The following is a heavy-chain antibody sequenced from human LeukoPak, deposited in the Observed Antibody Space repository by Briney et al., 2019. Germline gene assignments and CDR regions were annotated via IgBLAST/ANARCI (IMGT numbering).Heavy chain of an antibody. J-gene: IGHJ5*02. CDR1: GYTFTGYY. V-gene: IGHV1-2*02. Sequence: ASVEVSCKASGYTFTGYYMHWVRQAPGQGLEWMGWINPNSGGTNYAQKFQGRVTMTRDTSISTAYMELSRLRSDDTAVYYCARGAGYSSSWFDPWGQGTLVTVSS. D-gene: IGHD6-13*01. CDR3: ARGAGYSSSWFDP. CDR2: INPNSGGT.